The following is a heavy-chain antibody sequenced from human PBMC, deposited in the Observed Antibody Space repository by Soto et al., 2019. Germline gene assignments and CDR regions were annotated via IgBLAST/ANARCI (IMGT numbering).Heavy chain of an antibody. Sequence: PGESLKISCKGSGYNFAGYWIGWVRQMPGKGLDWMGVIYPGDSDTRYSPSFHGQVTISADKSISTAYLQWSSLKASDTAMYFCARLPGVRGVFDGFNVWGQGTMVTVSS. V-gene: IGHV5-51*01. CDR2: IYPGDSDT. CDR1: GYNFAGYW. CDR3: ARLPGVRGVFDGFNV. D-gene: IGHD3-10*01. J-gene: IGHJ3*01.